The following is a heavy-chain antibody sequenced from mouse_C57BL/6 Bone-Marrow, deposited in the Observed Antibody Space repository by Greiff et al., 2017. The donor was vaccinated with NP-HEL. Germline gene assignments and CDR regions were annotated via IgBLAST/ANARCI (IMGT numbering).Heavy chain of an antibody. J-gene: IGHJ2*01. CDR1: GYTFTSYW. CDR3: YDYDGYFDY. CDR2: IHPNSGST. D-gene: IGHD2-4*01. Sequence: QVQLQQPGAELVKPGASVKLSCKASGYTFTSYWMHWVKQRPGQGLEWIGMIHPNSGSTNYNEKFKSKATMTVDKSSSTAYMQLSSLTSEDSAVYYCYDYDGYFDYWGQGTTLTVSS. V-gene: IGHV1-64*01.